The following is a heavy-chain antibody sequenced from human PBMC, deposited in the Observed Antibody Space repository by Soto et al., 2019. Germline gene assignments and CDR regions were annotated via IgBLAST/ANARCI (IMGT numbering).Heavy chain of an antibody. CDR2: IIPILGIA. V-gene: IGHV1-69*04. CDR3: ARDIIGGLDAFDI. CDR1: GGTFSSYT. Sequence: SVKVSCKASGGTFSSYTISWVRQAPGQGLEWMGRIIPILGIANYAQKFQGRVTITADKSTSTAYMELSSLRSEDTAVYYCARDIIGGLDAFDIWGQGTMVTVSS. J-gene: IGHJ3*02.